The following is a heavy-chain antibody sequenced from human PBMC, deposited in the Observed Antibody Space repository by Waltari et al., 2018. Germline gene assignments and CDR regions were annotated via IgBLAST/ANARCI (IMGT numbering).Heavy chain of an antibody. CDR2: INPSGGRT. J-gene: IGHJ5*02. D-gene: IGHD3-10*01. CDR1: GFTLTNYY. Sequence: QVHLIQSGAELRKPGASVKVSCPASGFTLTNYYFHWVRQAPGQGLEWMGTINPSGGRTKYAHDFQDRVSMTRDTSTSTVYMELSSLRSEDTAVYYCARGFFGSETSYNYINCFDPWGQGTLVTVSS. V-gene: IGHV1-46*01. CDR3: ARGFFGSETSYNYINCFDP.